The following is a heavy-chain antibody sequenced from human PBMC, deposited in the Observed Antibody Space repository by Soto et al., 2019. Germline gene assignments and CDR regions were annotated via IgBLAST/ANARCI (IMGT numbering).Heavy chain of an antibody. V-gene: IGHV4-34*01. CDR1: GGSFSGSY. Sequence: SETLSLTCAVYGGSFSGSYWNWIRQPPGKGLEWIGEINQSGSINYNPSLKSRVTISVDTSKNQFSLKLSSVTAADSAVYYCARVVGSSGWYYGSFDIWGPGTMVTVSS. CDR3: ARVVGSSGWYYGSFDI. J-gene: IGHJ3*02. CDR2: INQSGSI. D-gene: IGHD6-19*01.